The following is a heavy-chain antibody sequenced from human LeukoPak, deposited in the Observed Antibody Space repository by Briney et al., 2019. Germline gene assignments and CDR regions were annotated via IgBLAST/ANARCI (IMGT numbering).Heavy chain of an antibody. CDR1: GGSISGYY. Sequence: SEPLSLTCTVSGGSISGYYWSWIRQPPEMGLQWIVRIHTTVSPSYNPSLKSRVTMSVDTSKNQFSLELRSVTVADTAVYYCARDTDRYGPDFDYWGQGTLITVSS. V-gene: IGHV4-4*07. CDR3: ARDTDRYGPDFDY. J-gene: IGHJ4*02. CDR2: IHTTVSP. D-gene: IGHD5-18*01.